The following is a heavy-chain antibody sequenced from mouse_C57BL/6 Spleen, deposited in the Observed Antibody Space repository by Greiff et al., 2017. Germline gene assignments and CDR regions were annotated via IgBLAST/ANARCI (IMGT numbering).Heavy chain of an antibody. V-gene: IGHV1-54*01. CDR3: ARSITTVVPSDFDY. Sequence: QVQLQQSGAELVRPGTSVKVSCKASGYAFTNYLIAWVKQRPGQGLEWIGVINPGSGGTNYNEKFKGKATLTADKSSSTAYMQLSSLTSEDSAVYCCARSITTVVPSDFDYRGQGTTLTASS. CDR1: GYAFTNYL. J-gene: IGHJ2*01. D-gene: IGHD1-1*01. CDR2: INPGSGGT.